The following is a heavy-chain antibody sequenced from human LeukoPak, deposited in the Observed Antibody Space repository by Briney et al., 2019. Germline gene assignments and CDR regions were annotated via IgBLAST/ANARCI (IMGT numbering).Heavy chain of an antibody. Sequence: SETLFLTCTVSGVSISSSNSYWGWIRQPPGKVLEWIGSIYYSGNTYYNASLKSQVSISIDTSKNQFSLRLTSVTAADTAVYYCARQTGSGLFILPGGQGTLVTVSS. D-gene: IGHD3/OR15-3a*01. CDR2: IYYSGNT. J-gene: IGHJ4*02. CDR1: GVSISSSNSY. CDR3: ARQTGSGLFILP. V-gene: IGHV4-39*01.